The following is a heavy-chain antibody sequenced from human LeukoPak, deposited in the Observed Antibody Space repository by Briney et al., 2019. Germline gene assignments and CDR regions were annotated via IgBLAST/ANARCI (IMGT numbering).Heavy chain of an antibody. Sequence: ASVKVSCKASGYTFTGYYMHWVRQAPGQGLEWMVWINPNSGGTNYAQKFQGRVTMTRDTSISTAYMELSRLRSDDTAVYYCARDRCSGGSCYSFYWGQGTLVTVSS. CDR2: INPNSGGT. D-gene: IGHD2-15*01. V-gene: IGHV1-2*02. J-gene: IGHJ4*02. CDR1: GYTFTGYY. CDR3: ARDRCSGGSCYSFY.